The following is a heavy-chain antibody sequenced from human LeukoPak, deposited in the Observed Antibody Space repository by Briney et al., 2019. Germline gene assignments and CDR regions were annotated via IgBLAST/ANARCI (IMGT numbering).Heavy chain of an antibody. Sequence: PGGSLRLSCAASGFTFSSYGMHWVRQAPGKGLEWVAVIWYDGSNKYYADSVKGRFTISRDNSKNTLYLQMNSLRAEDTAVYYCAREKTPGIAAPNPFDYWGQGTLVTVSS. J-gene: IGHJ4*02. V-gene: IGHV3-33*01. CDR2: IWYDGSNK. CDR3: AREKTPGIAAPNPFDY. CDR1: GFTFSSYG. D-gene: IGHD6-13*01.